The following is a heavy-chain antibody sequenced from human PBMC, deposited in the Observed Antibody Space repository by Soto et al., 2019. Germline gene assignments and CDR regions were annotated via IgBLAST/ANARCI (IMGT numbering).Heavy chain of an antibody. CDR3: ARGAIVAVPAALSSYHDYTNYRFDS. J-gene: IGHJ4*02. CDR1: GGSFSDFA. D-gene: IGHD2-15*01. V-gene: IGHV1-69*01. CDR2: IIPMFAAT. Sequence: QVQLAQSGAEMTKPGSSVKVSCRASGGSFSDFAFSWVRQAPGQGLEWMGGIIPMFAATKYAQRLQDRVTITADEPTNTVYLALKSLTSEDTAIYYCARGAIVAVPAALSSYHDYTNYRFDSWGQGTLVTVSS.